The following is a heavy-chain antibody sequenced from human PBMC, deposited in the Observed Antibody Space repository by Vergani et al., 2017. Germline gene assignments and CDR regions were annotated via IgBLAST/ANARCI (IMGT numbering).Heavy chain of an antibody. J-gene: IGHJ4*02. Sequence: QVQLVESGGGVVQPGRSLRLSCAASGFTFSSYAMHWVRQAPGKGLEWVAVISYDGSNKYYADSVKGRFTISRDNSKNTLYLQMNSLRAEDTAVYYCARDKYSSGWNYYVDYWGQGTLVTVSS. CDR3: ARDKYSSGWNYYVDY. CDR2: ISYDGSNK. V-gene: IGHV3-30*01. CDR1: GFTFSSYA. D-gene: IGHD6-19*01.